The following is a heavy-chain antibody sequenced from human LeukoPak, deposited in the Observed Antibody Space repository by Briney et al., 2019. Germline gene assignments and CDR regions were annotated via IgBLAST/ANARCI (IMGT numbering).Heavy chain of an antibody. J-gene: IGHJ6*02. D-gene: IGHD5-12*01. CDR1: GGSFSGYY. Sequence: SETLSLTCAVYGGSFSGYYWSWIGQPPGKGLEWIGEINHSGSTNYNPSLKSRVTISVDTSKNQFSLKLSSVTAADTAVYYCARNSGYGIHYYYYGMDVWGQGTTVTVSS. CDR2: INHSGST. V-gene: IGHV4-34*01. CDR3: ARNSGYGIHYYYYGMDV.